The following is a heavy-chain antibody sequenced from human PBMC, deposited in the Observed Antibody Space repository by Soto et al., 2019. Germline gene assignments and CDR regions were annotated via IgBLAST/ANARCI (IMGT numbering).Heavy chain of an antibody. D-gene: IGHD6-13*01. J-gene: IGHJ4*02. V-gene: IGHV1-58*02. CDR2: IVVGNGNT. Sequence: SVKVSCKASGFTFPTSTIQWVRQTRGHRLEWIGWIVVGNGNTNFAQDLRQRVTFSRDMSTSTAYMDVSTLRSDDTAMYYCATASAGYTFGFDLWGQGSLVTVSS. CDR1: GFTFPTST. CDR3: ATASAGYTFGFDL.